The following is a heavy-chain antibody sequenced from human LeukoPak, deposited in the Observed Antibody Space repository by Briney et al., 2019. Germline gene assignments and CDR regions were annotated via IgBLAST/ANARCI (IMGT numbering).Heavy chain of an antibody. V-gene: IGHV3-74*01. CDR3: ARDYAVRESFDI. D-gene: IGHD6-19*01. CDR2: ITSDGSST. J-gene: IGHJ3*02. CDR1: GFTFSSYW. Sequence: GGSLRLSCAASGFTFSSYWMHWVRQAPGEGLVWVSRITSDGSSTSHADSVKGRFTISRDNAKNTLYLQMNSLRAEDTAVYYCARDYAVRESFDIWGQGTLVTVSS.